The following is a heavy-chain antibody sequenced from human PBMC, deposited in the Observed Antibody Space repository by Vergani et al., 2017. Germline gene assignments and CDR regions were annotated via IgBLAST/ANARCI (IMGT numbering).Heavy chain of an antibody. CDR1: GFTFSSYS. J-gene: IGHJ4*02. D-gene: IGHD3-22*01. Sequence: EVQLVESGGGLVKPGGSLRLSCAASGFTFSSYSMNWVRQAPGKGLEWVSAISGSGGSTYYADSVKGRFTISRDNSKNTLYLQMNSLRAEDTAVYYCAITRDYYDSSGPLGYWGQGTLVTVSS. CDR3: AITRDYYDSSGPLGY. CDR2: ISGSGGST. V-gene: IGHV3-23*04.